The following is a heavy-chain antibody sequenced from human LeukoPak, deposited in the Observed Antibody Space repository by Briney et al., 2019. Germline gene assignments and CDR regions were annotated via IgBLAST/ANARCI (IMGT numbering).Heavy chain of an antibody. CDR1: GFTFSGSA. D-gene: IGHD6-13*01. CDR3: TRYSSSGLDY. Sequence: GGSLTLSCAASGFTFSGSAMHWVRQASGKGLEWVGRIRSKANSYATAYAASVKGRFTISRDDSKNTAYLQMNSLKTEDTAVYYCTRYSSSGLDYWGQGTLVTVSS. CDR2: IRSKANSYAT. J-gene: IGHJ4*02. V-gene: IGHV3-73*01.